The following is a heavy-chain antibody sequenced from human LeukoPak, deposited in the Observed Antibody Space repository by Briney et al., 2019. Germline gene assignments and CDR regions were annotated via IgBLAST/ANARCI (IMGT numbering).Heavy chain of an antibody. CDR2: INHTGST. CDR3: ARGRKVFCSSAFCPVWLDP. V-gene: IGHV4-34*01. D-gene: IGHD3-9*01. Sequence: SETLSLTCAVSGGSFSDYYWTWIRQSPGKGLEWVGEINHTGSTNYKPSLKRRVTMSVDTSKSQVTLKLTSVTAADTAVYFCARGRKVFCSSAFCPVWLDPWGQGTLVIVSS. CDR1: GGSFSDYY. J-gene: IGHJ5*02.